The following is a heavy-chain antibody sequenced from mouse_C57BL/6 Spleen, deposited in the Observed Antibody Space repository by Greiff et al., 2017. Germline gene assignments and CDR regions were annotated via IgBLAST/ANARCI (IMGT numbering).Heavy chain of an antibody. Sequence: VQLQQSGPGLVAPSQSLSITFPVSGFSLTSYAISWVRQPPGKGLVWLGVIWTGGGTNYNSALKSRLSISKYNSKSQVFLKKNSLQTDDTARYYCARNGYDGSSELGFDVWGTGTTVTVSS. CDR1: GFSLTSYA. CDR3: ARNGYDGSSELGFDV. D-gene: IGHD1-1*01. CDR2: IWTGGGT. J-gene: IGHJ1*03. V-gene: IGHV2-9-1*01.